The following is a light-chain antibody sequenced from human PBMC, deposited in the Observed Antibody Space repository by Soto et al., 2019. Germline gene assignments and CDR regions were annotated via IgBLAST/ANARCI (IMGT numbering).Light chain of an antibody. V-gene: IGKV3-20*01. CDR2: GAS. CDR3: QQYMSSVT. J-gene: IGKJ1*01. Sequence: EIVLTQSPGSLSLSPGQRATLSCRASQSVDTTFFAWYQKKPGQAPRLLIYGASKRATGIPDRFSGSGSGTEFPPIISRLEAEDFAVYYCQQYMSSVTFGQGTKVEIK. CDR1: QSVDTTF.